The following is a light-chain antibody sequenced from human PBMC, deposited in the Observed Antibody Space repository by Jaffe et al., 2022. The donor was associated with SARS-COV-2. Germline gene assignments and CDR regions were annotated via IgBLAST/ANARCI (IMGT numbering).Light chain of an antibody. J-gene: IGKJ2*01. CDR3: QQYYSIPYT. V-gene: IGKV4-1*01. CDR2: WAS. CDR1: QNVLYTSNTRNY. Sequence: DIVMTQSPDSLAVSLGERATINCKSSQNVLYTSNTRNYLAWYQQKPGQPPKLLMFWASTRESGVPDRFSGSGSGTDFTLTISSLQAEDVAVYYCQQYYSIPYTFGQGTKLEIK.